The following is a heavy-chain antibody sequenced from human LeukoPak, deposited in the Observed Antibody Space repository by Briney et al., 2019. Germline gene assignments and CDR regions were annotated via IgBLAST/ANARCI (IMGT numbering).Heavy chain of an antibody. D-gene: IGHD4-17*01. V-gene: IGHV1-18*01. J-gene: IGHJ4*02. CDR2: ISAYNGNT. CDR1: GYTFTSYG. Sequence: EASVKVSCKASGYTFTSYGISWVRQAPGQGLEWMGWISAYNGNTNYAQKLQGRVTMTRDTSTSTVYMELSSLRSEDTAVYYCTTLYGDYSDYWGQGTLVTVSS. CDR3: TTLYGDYSDY.